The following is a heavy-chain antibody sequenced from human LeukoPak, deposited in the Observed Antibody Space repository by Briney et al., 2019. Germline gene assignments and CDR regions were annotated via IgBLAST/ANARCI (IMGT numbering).Heavy chain of an antibody. J-gene: IGHJ6*02. CDR1: GASMSSYY. V-gene: IGHV4-39*01. Sequence: SETLSLTCTVSGASMSSYYWSWIRQPPGKGLEWIGSIYYSGSTYYNPSLKSRVTISVDTSKNQFSLKLSSVTAADTAVYYCARRPGYYYDSSGYYSPFYYYYYGMDVWGQGTTVTVSS. CDR3: ARRPGYYYDSSGYYSPFYYYYYGMDV. D-gene: IGHD3-22*01. CDR2: IYYSGST.